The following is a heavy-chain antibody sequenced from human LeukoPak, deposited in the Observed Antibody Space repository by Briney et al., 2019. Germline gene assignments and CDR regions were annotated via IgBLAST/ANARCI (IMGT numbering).Heavy chain of an antibody. CDR2: ISSSGSTI. CDR1: GFTFSSYE. V-gene: IGHV3-48*03. J-gene: IGHJ6*03. D-gene: IGHD2/OR15-2a*01. CDR3: ASPLGNTPYYYYYMDV. Sequence: PGGSLRLSCAASGFTFSSYEMNWVRQAPGKGLEWVSYISSSGSTIYYADSVKGRFTISRDNAKNSLYLQMNSLRAEDTAVYYCASPLGNTPYYYYYMDVWGKGTTVTVSS.